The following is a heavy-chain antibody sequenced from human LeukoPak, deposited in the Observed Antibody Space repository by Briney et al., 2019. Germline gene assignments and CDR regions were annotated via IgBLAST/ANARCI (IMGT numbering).Heavy chain of an antibody. V-gene: IGHV3-30*18. CDR1: GLTFSSYG. CDR2: ISYDGRNR. J-gene: IGHJ6*02. Sequence: GGPLRLSCAVSGLTFSSYGMHWGRQAPGKGLGLVAVISYDGRNRYYADSVKGRFTISRDNSKNTLYLQMNSLRTEDTAVYYCAKCESWNNLSYYYYYAMDVWGQGTTVTVSS. CDR3: AKCESWNNLSYYYYYAMDV. D-gene: IGHD1/OR15-1a*01.